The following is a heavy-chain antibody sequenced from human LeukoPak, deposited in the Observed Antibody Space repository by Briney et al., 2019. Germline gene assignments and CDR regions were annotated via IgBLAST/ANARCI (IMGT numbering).Heavy chain of an antibody. CDR3: AKTSPGDFGYYYGSGSYYRPILDY. J-gene: IGHJ4*02. CDR1: GFTFSSYA. Sequence: PGGSLRLSCAASGFTFSSYAMSWVRQAPGKGLEWVSAISGSGGSTYYADSVKGRFTISRDNSKNTLYLQMNSLRAEDTAVYYCAKTSPGDFGYYYGSGSYYRPILDYWGQGTLVTVSS. CDR2: ISGSGGST. D-gene: IGHD3-10*01. V-gene: IGHV3-23*01.